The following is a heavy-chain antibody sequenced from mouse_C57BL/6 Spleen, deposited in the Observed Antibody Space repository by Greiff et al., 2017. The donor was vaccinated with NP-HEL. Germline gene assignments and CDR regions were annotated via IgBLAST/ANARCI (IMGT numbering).Heavy chain of an antibody. D-gene: IGHD1-1*01. J-gene: IGHJ1*03. V-gene: IGHV1-72*01. CDR2: IDPNSGGT. Sequence: QVQLQQPGAELVKPGASVKLSCKASGYTFTSYWMHWVKQRPGRGLEWIGRIDPNSGGTKYNEKFKSKATLTVDKPTSTAYMQLSSLTTEDSAVYYCSRSPITTVGERYFDVWGTGTTVTVSS. CDR3: SRSPITTVGERYFDV. CDR1: GYTFTSYW.